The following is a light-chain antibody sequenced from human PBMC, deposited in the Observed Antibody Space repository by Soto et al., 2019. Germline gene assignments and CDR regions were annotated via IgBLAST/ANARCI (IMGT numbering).Light chain of an antibody. CDR2: GAS. J-gene: IGKJ5*01. CDR1: QSVTNS. Sequence: IVLTQSPATLSVSPGESAPLSCRASQSVTNSLAWYQQKPGQAPRLLIFGASTRATGIPARFSGSGSGTEFTLTISSLQSEDFAVYYCQQYNNWPITFGQGTRLEIK. V-gene: IGKV3-15*01. CDR3: QQYNNWPIT.